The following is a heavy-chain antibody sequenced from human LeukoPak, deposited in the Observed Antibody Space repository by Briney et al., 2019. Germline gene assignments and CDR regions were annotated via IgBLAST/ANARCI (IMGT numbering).Heavy chain of an antibody. D-gene: IGHD6-19*01. CDR1: DDSLSRDF. CDR3: ARLPDVSGWPFDY. Sequence: SETLSLTCTASDDSLSRDFWTWIRQPPGKGLEWIGYIRYSGRTEYNPSLKSRVTISIQTSKNQFSLKLTSVTAADTAIYYCARLPDVSGWPFDYWGQRILVTVSS. J-gene: IGHJ4*02. V-gene: IGHV4-59*01. CDR2: IRYSGRT.